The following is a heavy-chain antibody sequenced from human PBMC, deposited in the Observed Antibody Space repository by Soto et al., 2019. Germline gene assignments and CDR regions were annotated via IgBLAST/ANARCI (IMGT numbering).Heavy chain of an antibody. J-gene: IGHJ4*02. CDR3: ARGPPFGR. Sequence: SQTLSLTNTVAGGYSVSDYSCWSWIRQPPGEGLEWIGHIFDSGTTYTNPSLRSQVAISLDTSKNHFSLTLSSVTAADTAVYYCARGPPFGRWGQGTLVSVYS. CDR2: IFDSGTT. D-gene: IGHD3-3*01. V-gene: IGHV4-30-4*01. CDR1: GGYSVSDYSC.